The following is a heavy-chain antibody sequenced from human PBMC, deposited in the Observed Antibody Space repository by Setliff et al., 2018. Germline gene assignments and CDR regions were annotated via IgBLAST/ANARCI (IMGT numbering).Heavy chain of an antibody. J-gene: IGHJ3*01. Sequence: GGSLRLSCAASGFTFSSYAMHWVRQAPGRGLEWVAVISYDGSNKYYSDSVKGRFTISRDNSKNTLYLQMNGLRAEDTAVYYCATLYPWDPDAFDLWGQGTMVTVSS. CDR1: GFTFSSYA. CDR2: ISYDGSNK. CDR3: ATLYPWDPDAFDL. V-gene: IGHV3-30*01. D-gene: IGHD3-16*01.